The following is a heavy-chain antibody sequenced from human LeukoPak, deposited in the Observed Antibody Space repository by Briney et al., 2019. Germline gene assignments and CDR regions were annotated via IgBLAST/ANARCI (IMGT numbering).Heavy chain of an antibody. D-gene: IGHD3-3*01. Sequence: GGSLRLSCAASGFTFSSYSMNWVRQAPGKGLEWVSSISSSSSYIYSADSVKGRFTISRDNSKNTLYLQMNSLRAEDTAVYYCAKTQYTPFFGTLRVVPFDYWGQGTLVTVSS. J-gene: IGHJ4*02. CDR3: AKTQYTPFFGTLRVVPFDY. CDR1: GFTFSSYS. V-gene: IGHV3-21*04. CDR2: ISSSSSYI.